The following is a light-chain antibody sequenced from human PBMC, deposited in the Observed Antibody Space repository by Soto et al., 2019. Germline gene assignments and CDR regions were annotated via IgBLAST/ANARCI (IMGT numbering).Light chain of an antibody. CDR3: QTWGTGIVI. CDR1: SGHSNYA. V-gene: IGLV4-69*01. CDR2: LNRDGSH. Sequence: QSVLTQSPSASASLGASVKLTCTLSSGHSNYAIAWHQQQPEKGPRYLMKLNRDGSHSKGDGIANLFSGSSSGAERYLTISSLQAEDEADYYCQTWGTGIVIFGGGTKLTVL. J-gene: IGLJ2*01.